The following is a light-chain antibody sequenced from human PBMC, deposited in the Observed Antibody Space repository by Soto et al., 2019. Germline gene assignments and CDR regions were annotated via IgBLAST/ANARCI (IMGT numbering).Light chain of an antibody. J-gene: IGKJ1*01. Sequence: EIVLTQSPATLSLSPGERATLSCRASQSVINYLAWYQQKPGQAPRLLIYGASTRATGIPDRFSGSGSGTDFTLTISSLEPEDFAVYYCQQYNNWPRTFGQGTKVDIK. V-gene: IGKV3-11*01. CDR3: QQYNNWPRT. CDR1: QSVINY. CDR2: GAS.